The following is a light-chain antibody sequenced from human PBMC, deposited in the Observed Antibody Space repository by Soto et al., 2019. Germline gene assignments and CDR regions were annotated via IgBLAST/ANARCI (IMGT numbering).Light chain of an antibody. CDR3: QQYGSSPRT. Sequence: EMGLTKDRSSLSLAPGVGVAVSCWTSQTVSSNYLAWYQQRPGQAPRLIIYGASSRATGIPDRFSGSGSGTDFTLIIIRLDPEDCAVYFCQQYGSSPRTIGQGTKVDIK. CDR1: QTVSSNY. V-gene: IGKV3-20*01. CDR2: GAS. J-gene: IGKJ1*01.